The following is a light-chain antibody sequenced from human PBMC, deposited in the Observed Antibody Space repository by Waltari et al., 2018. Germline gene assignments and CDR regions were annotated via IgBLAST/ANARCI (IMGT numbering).Light chain of an antibody. CDR3: SSYTSSSSVL. Sequence: QSALTQPASVSGSPGQSITISCTGTSSAVGGYNYVSWYQQHPGKAPKLMIYEVNNRPSGVSNRFSGSKSGNTASLTISGLQAEDESDYYCSSYTSSSSVLFGGGTKLTVL. V-gene: IGLV2-14*01. CDR1: SSAVGGYNY. J-gene: IGLJ2*01. CDR2: EVN.